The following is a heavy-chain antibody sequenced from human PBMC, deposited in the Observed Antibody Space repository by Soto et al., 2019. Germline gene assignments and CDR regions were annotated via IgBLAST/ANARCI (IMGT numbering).Heavy chain of an antibody. V-gene: IGHV4-59*02. D-gene: IGHD1-20*01. CDR1: GVSVTSYY. J-gene: IGHJ4*02. Sequence: PSETLSLTCSVSGVSVTSYYWTWIRHSPGKGLEWIGYVYHTGNTYYNPSPKSRVTISLDTSKNQVSLRLRSVTAADTAVYYCAREQYNWKLWGQGTLVTVSS. CDR3: AREQYNWKL. CDR2: VYHTGNT.